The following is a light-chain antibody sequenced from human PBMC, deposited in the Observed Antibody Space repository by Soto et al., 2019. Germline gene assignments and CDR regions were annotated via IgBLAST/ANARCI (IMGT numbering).Light chain of an antibody. J-gene: IGLJ1*01. CDR1: SSDVGGYNY. CDR3: SSYTTGNTRQIV. CDR2: DVS. Sequence: QSALTQPASVSGSPGQSITISCTGTSSDVGGYNYVSWYQHHPGKAPKLMIFDVSNRPSGVSNRFSGSKSGNTASLTISGLLPDDEADYYCSSYTTGNTRQIVFGTGTKVTVL. V-gene: IGLV2-14*03.